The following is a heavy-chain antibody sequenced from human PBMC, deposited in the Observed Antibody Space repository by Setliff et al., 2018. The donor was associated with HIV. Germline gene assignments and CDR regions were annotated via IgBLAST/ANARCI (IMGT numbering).Heavy chain of an antibody. V-gene: IGHV3-64*02. CDR3: AGGLGLYAFYM. CDR2: INTNGDST. Sequence: LRLSCVASGFTFSNYPMHWIRQAPGKGLECVSLINTNGDSTYYADSVKGRFTISRDNSKNTLYLQMGSLRPEDMAVYYCAGGLGLYAFYMWGQGTMVTVSS. D-gene: IGHD3-16*01. J-gene: IGHJ3*02. CDR1: GFTFSNYP.